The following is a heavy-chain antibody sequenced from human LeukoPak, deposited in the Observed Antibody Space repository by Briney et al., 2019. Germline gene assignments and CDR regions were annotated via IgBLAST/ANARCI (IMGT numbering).Heavy chain of an antibody. CDR2: IYYSGST. J-gene: IGHJ4*02. Sequence: SETLSLTCTVSGGSISSSSYYWGWIRQPPGKGLEWIGSIYYSGSTYYNPSLKSRVTISADTSKNQFSLKLSSVTAADTAVYYCARSEKTTVTTPGDYWGQGTLVTVSS. CDR1: GGSISSSSYY. V-gene: IGHV4-39*01. CDR3: ARSEKTTVTTPGDY. D-gene: IGHD4-17*01.